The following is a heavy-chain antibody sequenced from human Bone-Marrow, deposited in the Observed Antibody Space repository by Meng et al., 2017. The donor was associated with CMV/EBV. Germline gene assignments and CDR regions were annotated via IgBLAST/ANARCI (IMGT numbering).Heavy chain of an antibody. J-gene: IGHJ6*02. Sequence: ASVKVSCKASGYTFTSYYMHWVRQAPGQGLEWMGIINPSGGSTSYAQKFQGRVTMTRDTSTSTVYMELSSLRSEDTAVYYCARISGRYCSSTSCHSGYHYGMDVWGQGTTVTVSS. CDR2: INPSGGST. V-gene: IGHV1-46*01. D-gene: IGHD2-2*01. CDR3: ARISGRYCSSTSCHSGYHYGMDV. CDR1: GYTFTSYY.